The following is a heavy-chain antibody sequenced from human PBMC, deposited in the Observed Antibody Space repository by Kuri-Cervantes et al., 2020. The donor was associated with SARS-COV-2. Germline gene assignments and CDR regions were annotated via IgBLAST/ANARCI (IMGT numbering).Heavy chain of an antibody. J-gene: IGHJ6*02. V-gene: IGHV3-30*18. CDR1: GFNFSTTD. CDR3: AKVEGYSYGYYYYGMDV. CDR2: ISSDGKNK. Sequence: GESLKISCVASGFNFSTTDMHWVRQAPGKGLEWVTFISSDGKNKKCMASGKGRFTISRDNSKNTLYLQMNSLRAEDTAVYYCAKVEGYSYGYYYYGMDVWGRGTTVTVSS. D-gene: IGHD5-18*01.